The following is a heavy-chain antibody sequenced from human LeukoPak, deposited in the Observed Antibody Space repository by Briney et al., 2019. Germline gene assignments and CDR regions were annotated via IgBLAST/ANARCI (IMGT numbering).Heavy chain of an antibody. CDR1: GYTFTGYY. Sequence: ASVKVSCKASGYTFTGYYVHWVRQAPGQGLEWMGWINPNSGGTNYAQKFQGRVTMTRDTSISTAYMELSRLRSDDTAVYYCARVRTGTGYFDYWGQGTLVTVSS. CDR2: INPNSGGT. V-gene: IGHV1-2*02. J-gene: IGHJ4*02. D-gene: IGHD1-1*01. CDR3: ARVRTGTGYFDY.